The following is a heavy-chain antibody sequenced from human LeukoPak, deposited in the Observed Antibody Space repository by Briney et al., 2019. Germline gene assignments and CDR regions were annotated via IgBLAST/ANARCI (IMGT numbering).Heavy chain of an antibody. V-gene: IGHV4-59*11. CDR3: ARDPTYYDILTGYYKSGAFDI. Sequence: SETLSLTCTVSGGSISSHYWSWIRQPPGKGLEWIGYIYYSRSTNYNPSLKSRVTISVDTSKNQFSLKLSSVTAADTAVYYCARDPTYYDILTGYYKSGAFDIWGQGTMVTVSS. D-gene: IGHD3-9*01. J-gene: IGHJ3*02. CDR2: IYYSRST. CDR1: GGSISSHY.